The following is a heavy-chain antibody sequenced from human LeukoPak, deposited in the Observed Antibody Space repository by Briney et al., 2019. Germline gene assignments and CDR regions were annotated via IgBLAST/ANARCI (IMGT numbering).Heavy chain of an antibody. J-gene: IGHJ4*02. CDR1: GGSFSGYY. Sequence: SETLSLTCAVYGGSFSGYYWSWIRQPPGKGLEWIGEINHSGSTNYNPSLKSRVTISVDTSKNQFPLKLSSVTAADTAVYYCARHYYDSSGGGDFDYWGQGTLVTVSS. D-gene: IGHD3-22*01. CDR2: INHSGST. CDR3: ARHYYDSSGGGDFDY. V-gene: IGHV4-34*01.